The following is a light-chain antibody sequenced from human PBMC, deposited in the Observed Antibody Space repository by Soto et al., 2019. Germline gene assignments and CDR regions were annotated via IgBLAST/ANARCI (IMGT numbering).Light chain of an antibody. V-gene: IGLV2-8*01. J-gene: IGLJ1*01. CDR2: EVT. CDR1: SSDVGGHDY. Sequence: QSALTQPPSASGSPGQSVTISCTGTSSDVGGHDYVSWYQQHPGKAPKLMIYEVTKRPSGVPDRFSGSKSGNTASLTVSGLQAEDEADYYCSSYAGSNNFVVGTGTKVTVL. CDR3: SSYAGSNNFV.